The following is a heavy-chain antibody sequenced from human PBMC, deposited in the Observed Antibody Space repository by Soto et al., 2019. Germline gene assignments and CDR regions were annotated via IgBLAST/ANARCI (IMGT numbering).Heavy chain of an antibody. D-gene: IGHD3-16*01. V-gene: IGHV5-10-1*04. CDR1: GYSFTSYW. CDR3: ATPVWAASGVDV. CDR2: IDPSDSYT. Sequence: PVEPLTISCKGAGYSFTSYWISWVHQMPGKGLEWMGRIDPSDSYTNYSPSFQGQVTISADKSISTAYLQWSSLKASDTAMYFCATPVWAASGVDVWGQGTTVTVSS. J-gene: IGHJ6*02.